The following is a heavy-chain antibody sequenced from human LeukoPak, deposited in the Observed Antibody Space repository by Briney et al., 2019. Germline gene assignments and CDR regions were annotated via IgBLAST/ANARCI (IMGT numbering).Heavy chain of an antibody. J-gene: IGHJ6*03. CDR2: ISAYNGNT. V-gene: IGHV1-18*01. D-gene: IGHD6-13*01. CDR1: GYTFTSYG. Sequence: ASVKVSCKASGYTFTSYGISWVRQAPGQGLEWMGWISAYNGNTNYAQRLQGRVTMTTDTSTSTAYMELRSLRSDDTAVYYCARVLAAAGYMDVWGKGTTVTVSS. CDR3: ARVLAAAGYMDV.